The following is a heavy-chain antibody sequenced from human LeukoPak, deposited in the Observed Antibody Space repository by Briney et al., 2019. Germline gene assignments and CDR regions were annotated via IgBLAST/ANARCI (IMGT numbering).Heavy chain of an antibody. Sequence: RGSLRLSCAASEFTFNNYAMSWVRQAPKKGLEWVSEISGSGGSTHYADSVKGRFTISRDNSKNTLYLQMNSLRAEDTAAYYCAKVGDYYGSGKYSNFDYWGQGTLVTVSS. D-gene: IGHD3-10*01. CDR3: AKVGDYYGSGKYSNFDY. J-gene: IGHJ4*02. V-gene: IGHV3-23*01. CDR2: ISGSGGST. CDR1: EFTFNNYA.